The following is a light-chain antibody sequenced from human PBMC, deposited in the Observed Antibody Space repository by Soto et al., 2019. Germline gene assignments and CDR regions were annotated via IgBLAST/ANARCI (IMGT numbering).Light chain of an antibody. CDR3: QQYNNWPQT. V-gene: IGKV3-15*01. CDR1: QSMTTN. J-gene: IGKJ1*01. CDR2: GAS. Sequence: EIVMTQSPATLSVSPGEGVTLSCGASQSMTTNLAWYQQKPGQAPRLLIYGASTRATGIPARFSGSGSGTEFTLTISSLQSEDFAVYYCQQYNNWPQTFGQGTTVDIK.